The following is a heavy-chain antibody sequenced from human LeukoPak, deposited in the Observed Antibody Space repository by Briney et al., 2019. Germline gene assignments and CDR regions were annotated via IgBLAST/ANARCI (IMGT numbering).Heavy chain of an antibody. V-gene: IGHV1-69*06. CDR1: GGTFSSYA. CDR3: ARVPGRRGQTDY. D-gene: IGHD3-10*01. Sequence: SVKVSCKASGGTFSSYAISWVRQAPGQGLEWMGGIIPIFGTANYAQKFQGRVTITADKSTSTAYMELSSLRSDDTAAYYCARVPGRRGQTDYWGQGTLVTVSS. CDR2: IIPIFGTA. J-gene: IGHJ4*02.